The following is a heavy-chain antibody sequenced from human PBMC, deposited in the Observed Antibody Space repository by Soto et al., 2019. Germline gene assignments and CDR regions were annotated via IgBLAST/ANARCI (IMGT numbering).Heavy chain of an antibody. D-gene: IGHD6-19*01. CDR3: AGRMIAVAGITYYFDY. CDR1: GGSFSGYY. V-gene: IGHV4-34*01. CDR2: INHSGST. Sequence: SETLSLTCAVYGGSFSGYYWSWIRQPPGKGLEWIGEINHSGSTNYNPSLKSRVTISVDTSKNQFSLKLSSVTAADTAVYYCAGRMIAVAGITYYFDYWGPGTLVTVSS. J-gene: IGHJ4*02.